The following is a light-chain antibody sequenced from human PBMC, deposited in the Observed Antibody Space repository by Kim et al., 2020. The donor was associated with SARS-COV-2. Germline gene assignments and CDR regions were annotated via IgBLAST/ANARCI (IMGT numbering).Light chain of an antibody. Sequence: EIVLTQSPATLSLSPGERATLSCRASQSVGSYLVWYQQRPGQAPRLLIYDASNRATGIPARFSGSGSGTDFTLTINSLEPEDFAVYYCQQRANWPTVTFGGGTKVDIK. J-gene: IGKJ4*01. CDR1: QSVGSY. CDR3: QQRANWPTVT. V-gene: IGKV3-11*01. CDR2: DAS.